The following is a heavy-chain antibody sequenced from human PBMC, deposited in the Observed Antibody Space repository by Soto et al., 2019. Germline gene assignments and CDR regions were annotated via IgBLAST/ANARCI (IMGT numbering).Heavy chain of an antibody. CDR2: IYYSGST. D-gene: IGHD3-22*01. Sequence: KPSETLSLTCTVSGGSISSGDYYWSCIRQPPGNGLEWIGYIYYSGSTYYNPSPKSRVTISVDTSKNQFSLKLSSVTAADTAVYYCARQPLEWLLPYWYFDLWGRGTLVTVSS. CDR3: ARQPLEWLLPYWYFDL. CDR1: GGSISSGDYY. V-gene: IGHV4-30-4*01. J-gene: IGHJ2*01.